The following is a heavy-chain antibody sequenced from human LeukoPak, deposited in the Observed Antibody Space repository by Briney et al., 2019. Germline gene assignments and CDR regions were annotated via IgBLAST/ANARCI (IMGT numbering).Heavy chain of an antibody. V-gene: IGHV3-30*18. D-gene: IGHD6-25*01. Sequence: PGGSLRLSCAASGFTFSSYGMHWVHQAPGKGLEWVAVISYDGSNKYYADSVKGRFTISRDNSKNTLYLQMNSLRAEDTAVYYCAKAQGIAAFGCVDYWGQGTLVTVSS. J-gene: IGHJ4*02. CDR1: GFTFSSYG. CDR2: ISYDGSNK. CDR3: AKAQGIAAFGCVDY.